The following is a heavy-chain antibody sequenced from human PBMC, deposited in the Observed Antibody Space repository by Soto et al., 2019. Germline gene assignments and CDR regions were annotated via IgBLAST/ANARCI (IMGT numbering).Heavy chain of an antibody. CDR2: INAGNGNT. CDR1: VYTFTSYD. V-gene: IGHV1-3*01. D-gene: IGHD2-21*02. Sequence: QVPLVQSGAEVKKPGASVKVSCKASVYTFTSYDMHWVRQAPGQRLEWMGWINAGNGNTKYSQKFQGRVTITRDTSASTAYMELSSLRSEDTAVYYCASEVTGAEYFQHWGQGTLVTVSS. J-gene: IGHJ1*01. CDR3: ASEVTGAEYFQH.